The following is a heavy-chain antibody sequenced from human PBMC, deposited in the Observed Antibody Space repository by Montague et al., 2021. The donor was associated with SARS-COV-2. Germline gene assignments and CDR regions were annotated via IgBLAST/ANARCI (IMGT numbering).Heavy chain of an antibody. V-gene: IGHV2-70*01. CDR1: GFSLSTSGMC. Sequence: LALVKPTQTLTLTCTFSGFSLSTSGMCVSWIRQPPGKALEWPALIDWDDDKYYSTSLKTRLTISKDTSKNQVVLTMTNMDPVDTATHYCARMTTVVTLGYYYYYGMDVWGQGTTVTVSS. CDR2: IDWDDDK. D-gene: IGHD4-23*01. J-gene: IGHJ6*02. CDR3: ARMTTVVTLGYYYYYGMDV.